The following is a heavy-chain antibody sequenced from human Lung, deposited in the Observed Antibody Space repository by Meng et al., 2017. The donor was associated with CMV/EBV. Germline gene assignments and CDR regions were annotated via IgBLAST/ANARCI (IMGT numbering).Heavy chain of an antibody. D-gene: IGHD2/OR15-2a*01. CDR2: MNPNRGNT. J-gene: IGHJ6*02. CDR3: ARGQVQCSTINCHDYRFSGMDV. Sequence: SVKVSXKASGYTFSYYDIIWVRQASGQGLEWVGWMNPNRGNTAYAQKFQGRVTMTRDTSTSIAYMELSSLKSGDTAVYYCARGQVQCSTINCHDYRFSGMDVWGQGXTVTVSS. CDR1: GYTFSYYD. V-gene: IGHV1-8*01.